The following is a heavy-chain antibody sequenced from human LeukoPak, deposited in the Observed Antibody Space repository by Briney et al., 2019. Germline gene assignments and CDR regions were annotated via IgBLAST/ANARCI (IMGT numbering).Heavy chain of an antibody. D-gene: IGHD3-3*01. CDR3: TTFPSGFDI. CDR2: IKSKNDGGTT. CDR1: GFTFSNAW. Sequence: GGSLRLSCTASGFTFSNAWMSWVGPAPGKGLEWVGRIKSKNDGGTTDYAAPVKGRVTISRDDSKNTLYLQMNSLKTEDTAVYYCTTFPSGFDIWGQGTMVTVSS. J-gene: IGHJ3*02. V-gene: IGHV3-15*05.